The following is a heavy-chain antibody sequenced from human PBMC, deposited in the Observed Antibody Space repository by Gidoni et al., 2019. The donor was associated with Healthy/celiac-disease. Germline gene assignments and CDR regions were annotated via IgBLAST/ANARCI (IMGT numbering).Heavy chain of an antibody. Sequence: QVQLQQWGAGLLRPSESRSLTRAGYGGSFSGYYWSWIRQPPGKGLEWIGEINHSGSTNYNPSLKSRVTLSVDTSKNQFSLKLSSVTAADTAVYYCARGGWNFDYWGQGTLVTVSS. V-gene: IGHV4-34*01. J-gene: IGHJ4*02. CDR2: INHSGST. CDR3: ARGGWNFDY. CDR1: GGSFSGYY. D-gene: IGHD6-19*01.